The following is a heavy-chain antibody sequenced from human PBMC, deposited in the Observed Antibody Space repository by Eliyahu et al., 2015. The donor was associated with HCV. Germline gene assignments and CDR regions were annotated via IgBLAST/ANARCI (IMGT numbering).Heavy chain of an antibody. V-gene: IGHV3-48*02. CDR3: ARDWDYGSGSYYTRGLDY. CDR1: GFTFXXYS. D-gene: IGHD3-10*01. CDR2: ISSSSSTI. J-gene: IGHJ4*02. Sequence: EVQLVESGGGLVQPGGSLRXSCAASGFTFXXYSXNWVRQAPGKGLEWVSYISSSSSTIYYADSVKGRFTISRDNAKNSLYLQMNSLRDEDTAVYYCARDWDYGSGSYYTRGLDYWGQGTLVTVSS.